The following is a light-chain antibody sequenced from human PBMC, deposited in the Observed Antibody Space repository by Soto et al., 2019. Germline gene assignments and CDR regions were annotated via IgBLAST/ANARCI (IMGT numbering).Light chain of an antibody. V-gene: IGKV3-20*01. J-gene: IGKJ1*01. CDR3: QQYGTSPQT. CDR1: QSVSNN. CDR2: DTS. Sequence: EMVMTQSPAPRPMSLAKSPNRSGRASQSVSNNLTWYQQKPGQAPGLLIYDTSTCSSGVPDRFSGSGSGPEFTLTISRLGPGDFAVYYCQQYGTSPQTFGQGTKVDIK.